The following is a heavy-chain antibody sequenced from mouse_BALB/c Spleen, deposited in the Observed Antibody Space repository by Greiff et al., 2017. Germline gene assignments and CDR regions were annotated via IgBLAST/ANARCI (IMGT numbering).Heavy chain of an antibody. CDR1: GYTFTSYW. J-gene: IGHJ2*01. V-gene: IGHV1-87*01. CDR2: IYPGDGDT. Sequence: QLQQSGAALARPGASVKLSCKASGYTFTSYWMQWVKQRPGQGLEWIGAIYPGDGDTSYTQKFKGKATLTADKSSSTAYMQLSSLASEDSAVYYCARENYGSSYGMDYWGQGTTLTVSS. CDR3: ARENYGSSYGMDY. D-gene: IGHD1-1*01.